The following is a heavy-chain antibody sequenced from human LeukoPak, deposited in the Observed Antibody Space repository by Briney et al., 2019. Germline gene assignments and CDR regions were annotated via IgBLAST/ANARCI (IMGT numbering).Heavy chain of an antibody. Sequence: SSETLSLTCAVSGYSISSAYYWGWIRQPPGKGLEWIGSIYHSGSTYYNPSLKSRVTISLDTSKNQFSLKLSSVTAADTAVHYCARSGSSAFHGAFDIWGQGTMVTVSS. CDR1: GYSISSAYY. J-gene: IGHJ3*02. CDR3: ARSGSSAFHGAFDI. V-gene: IGHV4-38-2*01. D-gene: IGHD2/OR15-2a*01. CDR2: IYHSGST.